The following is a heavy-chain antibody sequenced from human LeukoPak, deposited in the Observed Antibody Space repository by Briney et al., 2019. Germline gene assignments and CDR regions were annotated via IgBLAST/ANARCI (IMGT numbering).Heavy chain of an antibody. V-gene: IGHV3-23*01. CDR3: VKGGLRSGYSFED. CDR2: VSDTGDLR. CDR1: GFTFNTHA. Sequence: GGSLRLSCAASGFTFNTHAISWVRQAPGKGLEWVAAVSDTGDLRYSANSVKGRFAISRDNSKNTAFLQMYCLRAEDTALYYCVKGGLRSGYSFEDWGQGTLVSVSS. D-gene: IGHD3-9*01. J-gene: IGHJ4*02.